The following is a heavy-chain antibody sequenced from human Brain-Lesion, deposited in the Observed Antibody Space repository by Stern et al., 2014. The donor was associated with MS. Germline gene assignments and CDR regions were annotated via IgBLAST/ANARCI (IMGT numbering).Heavy chain of an antibody. V-gene: IGHV3-9*01. CDR3: ARDITGSSAYFAY. CDR1: GFTFDDYA. D-gene: IGHD1-14*01. Sequence: VQLVESGGDLVQPGRSLRLSCAAFGFTFDDYALPWVRPAPGKGLECVAGSSWNSGTIGYADSVKGRFTTSRDNAYSSLYLQMNSLRPEDTALYYCARDITGSSAYFAYWGQGTLVTGSS. J-gene: IGHJ4*02. CDR2: SSWNSGTI.